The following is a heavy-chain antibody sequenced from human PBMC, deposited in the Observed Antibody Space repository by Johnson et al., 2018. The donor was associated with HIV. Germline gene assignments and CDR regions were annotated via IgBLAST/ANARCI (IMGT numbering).Heavy chain of an antibody. D-gene: IGHD6-13*01. Sequence: QVQLVESGGGLVKPGGSLRLSCVAYRFTFSDYYMSWIRQAPGKGLEWVSSMSSSGSTIYYADSVKGLFTISRDNATNSLYLQMNSLRVEDTAVYFCAKIAAATALKDAFDFWGRGTMVTVSS. CDR1: RFTFSDYY. V-gene: IGHV3-11*04. J-gene: IGHJ3*01. CDR2: MSSSGSTI. CDR3: AKIAAATALKDAFDF.